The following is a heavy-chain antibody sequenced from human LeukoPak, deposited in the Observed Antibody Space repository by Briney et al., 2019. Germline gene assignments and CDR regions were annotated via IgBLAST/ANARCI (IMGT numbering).Heavy chain of an antibody. D-gene: IGHD3-22*01. J-gene: IGHJ4*02. CDR2: ISSNGVST. CDR1: GFTFSSYA. CDR3: VKDSLYYYDSSGYYDY. V-gene: IGHV3-64D*06. Sequence: GGSLRLSCSASGFTFSSYAMHWVRQAPGKGLEYVSAISSNGVSTYYADSVQGRFTISRDNSKNTLYLQMNSLRAEDTAVYYCVKDSLYYYDSSGYYDYWGQGTLVTVSS.